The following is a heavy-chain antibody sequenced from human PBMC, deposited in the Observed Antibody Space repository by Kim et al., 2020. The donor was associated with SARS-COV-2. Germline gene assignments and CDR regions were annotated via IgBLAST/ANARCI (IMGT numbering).Heavy chain of an antibody. D-gene: IGHD5-18*01. CDR2: IYYSGST. CDR1: GGSISSGGYY. V-gene: IGHV4-31*03. CDR3: ARRDTAMVPTGYFDY. Sequence: SETLSLTCTVSGGSISSGGYYWSWIRQHPGKGLEWIGYIYYSGSTYYNPSLKSRVTISVDTSKNQFSLKLSSVTAADTAVYYCARRDTAMVPTGYFDYWGQGTLVTVSS. J-gene: IGHJ4*02.